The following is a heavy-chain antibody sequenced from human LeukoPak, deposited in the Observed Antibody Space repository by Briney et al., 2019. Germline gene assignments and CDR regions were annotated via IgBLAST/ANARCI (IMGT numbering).Heavy chain of an antibody. CDR2: IRYDGSNK. V-gene: IGHV3-30*02. Sequence: LSGGSLRLSCAASGFAFSNAWMSWVRQAPGKGLEWVAFIRYDGSNKYYADSVKGRFTISRDNSKNTLYLQMNSLKAEDTAVYYCAKVGGYDRYNDYWGQGTLVTVSS. CDR3: AKVGGYDRYNDY. D-gene: IGHD5-12*01. CDR1: GFAFSNAW. J-gene: IGHJ4*02.